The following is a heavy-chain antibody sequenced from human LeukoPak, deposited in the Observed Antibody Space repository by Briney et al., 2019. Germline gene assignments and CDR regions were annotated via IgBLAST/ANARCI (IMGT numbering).Heavy chain of an antibody. CDR2: ISSSSSYI. V-gene: IGHV3-21*01. CDR1: GFTSSSYS. CDR3: ARVYCSSTSCPLTDY. J-gene: IGHJ4*02. D-gene: IGHD2-2*01. Sequence: GGSLRLSCAASGFTSSSYSMNWVRQAPGKGLEWVSSISSSSSYIYYADSVKGRFTISRDNAKNSLYLQMNSLRAEDTAVYYCARVYCSSTSCPLTDYWGQGTLVTVSS.